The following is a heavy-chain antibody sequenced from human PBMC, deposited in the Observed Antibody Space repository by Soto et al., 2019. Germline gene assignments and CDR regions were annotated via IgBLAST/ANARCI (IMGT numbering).Heavy chain of an antibody. J-gene: IGHJ4*02. Sequence: GESLKISCKGSGYSFTSYWITWVRQKPGKGLEWMGRIDPSDSQTYYSPSFRGHVTISVTKSITTVFLQWSSLRASDTAMYYCARQIYDADTGPNFQYSFDSWGQGTPVTVSS. CDR1: GYSFTSYW. CDR2: IDPSDSQT. V-gene: IGHV5-10-1*01. CDR3: ARQIYDADTGPNFQYSFDS. D-gene: IGHD5-18*01.